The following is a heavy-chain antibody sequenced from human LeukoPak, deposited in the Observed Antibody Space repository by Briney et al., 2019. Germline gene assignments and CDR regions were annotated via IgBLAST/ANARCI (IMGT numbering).Heavy chain of an antibody. D-gene: IGHD3-10*01. J-gene: IGHJ4*02. V-gene: IGHV1-69*05. CDR3: ARDPGGAYYDYFDY. Sequence: ASVKVSCKASGGTFSSYAISWVRQAPGQGLEWMGGIIPIFGTANYAQKLQGRVTMTTDTSTSTAYMELRSLRSDDTAAYYCARDPGGAYYDYFDYWGQGTLVTVSS. CDR1: GGTFSSYA. CDR2: IIPIFGTA.